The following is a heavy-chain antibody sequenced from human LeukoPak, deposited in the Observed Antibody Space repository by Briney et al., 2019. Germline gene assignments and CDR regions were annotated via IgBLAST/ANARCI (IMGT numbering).Heavy chain of an antibody. CDR1: GGSISSGDYY. V-gene: IGHV4-30-4*01. D-gene: IGHD5-24*01. CDR2: IYYSGSS. Sequence: SETLSLTCTVSGGSISSGDYYWSWIRQPPGKGLEWIGYIYYSGSSYYNPSLRSRVTISVDTSKNHFSLKLSSVTAADTAVYYCARNRDGYNSFDYWGQGTLVTVSS. CDR3: ARNRDGYNSFDY. J-gene: IGHJ4*02.